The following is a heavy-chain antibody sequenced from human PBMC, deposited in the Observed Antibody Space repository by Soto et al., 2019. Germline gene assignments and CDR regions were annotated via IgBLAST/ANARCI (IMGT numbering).Heavy chain of an antibody. V-gene: IGHV3-23*01. D-gene: IGHD3-3*01. CDR3: AKDRDFWSGYVTAGSDY. CDR2: ISGSGGST. CDR1: GFTFSSYA. Sequence: GGSLRLSCAASGFTFSSYAMSWVRQAPGKGLEWVSAISGSGGSTYYADSVKGRFTISRDNSKNTLYLQMNSLRAEDTAVYYCAKDRDFWSGYVTAGSDYWGQGTLVTVSS. J-gene: IGHJ4*02.